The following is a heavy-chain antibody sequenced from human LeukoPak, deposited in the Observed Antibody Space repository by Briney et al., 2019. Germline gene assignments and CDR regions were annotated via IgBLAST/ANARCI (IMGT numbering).Heavy chain of an antibody. CDR2: INSDGSST. J-gene: IGHJ4*02. V-gene: IGHV3-74*01. D-gene: IGHD2-2*01. CDR1: GFTFSSYW. CDR3: AGAAPYQPLGY. Sequence: AGGSLRLSCAASGFTFSSYWMHWVRQAPGKGLVWVSRINSDGSSTSYADSVKGRFTISRDNAKNTLYLQMNSLRAEDTAVYYCAGAAPYQPLGYWGQGTLVTVSS.